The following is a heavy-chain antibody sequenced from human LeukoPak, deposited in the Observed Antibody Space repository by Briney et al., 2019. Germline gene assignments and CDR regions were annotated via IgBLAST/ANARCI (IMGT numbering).Heavy chain of an antibody. Sequence: SETLSLTCAVYGGSFSGYYWSWIRQPPGKGLEWIGEINHSGSTNYNPSLKSRVTISVDTSKNQFSLKLSSVTAADTAVYYCARGGDSWSGYYNPSYWGQGTLVTVSS. CDR1: GGSFSGYY. D-gene: IGHD3-3*01. CDR2: INHSGST. J-gene: IGHJ4*02. V-gene: IGHV4-34*01. CDR3: ARGGDSWSGYYNPSY.